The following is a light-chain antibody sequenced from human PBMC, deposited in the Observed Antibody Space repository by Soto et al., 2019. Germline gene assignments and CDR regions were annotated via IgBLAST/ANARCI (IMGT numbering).Light chain of an antibody. CDR1: QYISSW. V-gene: IGKV1-5*03. J-gene: IGKJ1*01. Sequence: DIQMTQSPSTLSASVGDRVTITCRASQYISSWLAWYQQKPGKAPKLLIYKASSLESGVPSRFRGRGVWTEFTLTISSLQPDDFATYYCQQYNSPRTFGQGTKVEIK. CDR3: QQYNSPRT. CDR2: KAS.